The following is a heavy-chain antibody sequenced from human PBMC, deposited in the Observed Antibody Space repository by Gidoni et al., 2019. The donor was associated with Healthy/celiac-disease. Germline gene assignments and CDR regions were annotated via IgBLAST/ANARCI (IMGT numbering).Heavy chain of an antibody. CDR1: GFTFSSYD. CDR3: ARGPKIPDYYYYYMDV. V-gene: IGHV3-13*01. CDR2: IGTAGDT. J-gene: IGHJ6*03. Sequence: EVQLVASGGGLVQPGGSLRLSCAASGFTFSSYDMHWVRQATGKGLEWVSAIGTAGDTYYPGSVKGRFTISRENAKNSLYLQMNSLRAGDTAVYYCARGPKIPDYYYYYMDVWGKGTTVTVSS. D-gene: IGHD2-21*01.